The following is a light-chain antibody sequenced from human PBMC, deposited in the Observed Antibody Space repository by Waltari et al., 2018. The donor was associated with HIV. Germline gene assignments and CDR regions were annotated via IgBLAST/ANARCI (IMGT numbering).Light chain of an antibody. J-gene: IGLJ2*01. V-gene: IGLV2-8*01. CDR1: NGDISDYNY. CDR3: SSFAGTHKL. Sequence: QSALTQSPSASGSPGQSVNISCTGANGDISDYNYFSWYQQHSDRPPKLIMFEVTKRPSGVPDRFSGSKSGNTASLFVSGLQPEDEATYFCSSFAGTHKLFGGGTKLTVL. CDR2: EVT.